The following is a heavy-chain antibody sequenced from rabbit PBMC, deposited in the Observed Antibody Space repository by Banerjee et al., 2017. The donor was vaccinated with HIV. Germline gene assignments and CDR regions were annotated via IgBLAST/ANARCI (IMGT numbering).Heavy chain of an antibody. CDR2: IYTGDGST. CDR1: GFSFSSSYW. CDR3: ARDRATSGYYALNL. Sequence: QEQLEESGGDLVKPEGSLTLTCTASGFSFSSSYWICWVRQAPGKGLEWIGCIYTGDGSTDYASWVNGRFTIASDNAQNTVDLQVNSLTAADTATYFCARDRATSGYYALNLWGQGTLVTVS. V-gene: IGHV1S45*01. J-gene: IGHJ4*01. D-gene: IGHD1-1*01.